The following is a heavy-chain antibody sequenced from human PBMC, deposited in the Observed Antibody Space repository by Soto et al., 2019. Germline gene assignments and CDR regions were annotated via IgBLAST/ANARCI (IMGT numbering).Heavy chain of an antibody. V-gene: IGHV1-69*13. CDR2: IIPIFGTA. J-gene: IGHJ5*02. CDR1: GGTFSSYA. D-gene: IGHD2-15*01. Sequence: GASVKVSCKASGGTFSSYAISWVRQAPGQGLEWMGGIIPIFGTANYAQKFQGRVTITADESTSTAYMELSSLRSEDTAVYYCAREAGYCSGGSRYARWFDPWGQGTLVTVSS. CDR3: AREAGYCSGGSRYARWFDP.